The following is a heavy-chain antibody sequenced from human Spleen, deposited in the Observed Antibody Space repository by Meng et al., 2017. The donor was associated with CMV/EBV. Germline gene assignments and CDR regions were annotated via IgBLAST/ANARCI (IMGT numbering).Heavy chain of an antibody. V-gene: IGHV3-23*01. CDR2: ISGSGGST. Sequence: GRSLRLSCAASGFTFSSYAMSWVRQAPGKGLEWVSAISGSGGSTYYADSVKGRFTISRDNCKNTLYLQMNSLRAEDTAVYYCAKGTYYDSRGCPIGGRYFDYWGQGTLVTVSS. CDR3: AKGTYYDSRGCPIGGRYFDY. D-gene: IGHD3-22*01. J-gene: IGHJ4*02. CDR1: GFTFSSYA.